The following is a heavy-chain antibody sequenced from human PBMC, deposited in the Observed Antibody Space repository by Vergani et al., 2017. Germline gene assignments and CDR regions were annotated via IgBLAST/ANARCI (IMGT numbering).Heavy chain of an antibody. J-gene: IGHJ5*02. V-gene: IGHV3-33*01. CDR2: IWYDGSNK. Sequence: QVQLVESGGGVVQPGRSLRLSCAASGFTFSSYGMHWVRQAPGKGLEWVAVIWYDGSNKYYADSVKGRFTISRDNSKNTLYLQMNSLRAEDTAVYYCARDGGYCSSTSCPNQYSWFDPWGQGTRVTVSS. CDR1: GFTFSSYG. D-gene: IGHD2-2*01. CDR3: ARDGGYCSSTSCPNQYSWFDP.